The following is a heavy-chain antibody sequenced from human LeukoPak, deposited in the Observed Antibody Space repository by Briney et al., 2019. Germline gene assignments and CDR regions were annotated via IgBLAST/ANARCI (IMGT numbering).Heavy chain of an antibody. D-gene: IGHD6-6*01. J-gene: IGHJ3*02. CDR2: INPNSGGT. CDR3: ARRRLEAARIWDAFDI. CDR1: GYTFTGYY. Sequence: ASVKVSCKASGYTFTGYYMHWVRQAPGQGLEWMGWINPNSGGTNYAQKFQGRVTMTRDTSISTAYMELRSLRSDDTAVYYCARRRLEAARIWDAFDIWGQGTMVTVSS. V-gene: IGHV1-2*02.